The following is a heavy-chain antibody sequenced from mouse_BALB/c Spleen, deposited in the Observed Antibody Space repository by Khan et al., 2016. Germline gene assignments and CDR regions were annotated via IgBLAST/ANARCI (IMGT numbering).Heavy chain of an antibody. CDR1: GFTFSDYY. Sequence: EVELVESGGGLVKPGGSLKLSCAASGFTFSDYYMYWVRQTPEKRLEWVATISDGGSYTYYPDSLQGRFTISRDNAKNNLYLQMSSLKSEDTAMYYCAREGLRRGFAYWGQGTLVTVSA. J-gene: IGHJ3*01. CDR2: ISDGGSYT. CDR3: AREGLRRGFAY. D-gene: IGHD2-4*01. V-gene: IGHV5-4*02.